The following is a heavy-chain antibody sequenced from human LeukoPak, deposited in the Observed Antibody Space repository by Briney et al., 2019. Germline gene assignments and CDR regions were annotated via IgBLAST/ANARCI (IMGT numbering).Heavy chain of an antibody. CDR1: GGSINSGDSY. CDR3: ARVPYGSGTYYFDY. D-gene: IGHD3-10*01. Sequence: PSETLSLTCTVSGGSINSGDSYWSWIRQPPGKSLEWIGYISYSGSPYYNPSLRGRAAISGDTSENQFFLRLGSVTAADTAVYYCARVPYGSGTYYFDYWGQGILVTVSS. CDR2: ISYSGSP. V-gene: IGHV4-30-4*01. J-gene: IGHJ4*02.